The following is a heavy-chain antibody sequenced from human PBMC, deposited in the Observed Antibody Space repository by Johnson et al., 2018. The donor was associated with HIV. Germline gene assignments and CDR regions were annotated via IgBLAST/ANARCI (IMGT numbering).Heavy chain of an antibody. CDR2: ISYDGSNK. J-gene: IGHJ3*02. CDR3: AKGPGDALDI. CDR1: GFTFSSYG. Sequence: QVQLVESGGGVVQPGRSLRLSCAASGFTFSSYGMHWVRQAPGKGLEWVAVISYDGSNKYYADSVKGRFTISRDNSKNTLYLQMNSLRAEDTALYYCAKGPGDALDIWGQGTMVTVSS. V-gene: IGHV3-30*18.